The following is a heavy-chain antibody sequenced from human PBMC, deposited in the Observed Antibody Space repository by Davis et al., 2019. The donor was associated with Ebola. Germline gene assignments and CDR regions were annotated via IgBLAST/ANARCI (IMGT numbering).Heavy chain of an antibody. D-gene: IGHD6-6*01. Sequence: SVKVSCKASGYTFTSYDISWVRQAPGQGLEWMGGIIPIFGTANYAQKFQGRVTITADESTSTAYMELSSLRSEDTAVYYCAREAGIAARSGYFDYWGQGTLVTVSS. CDR1: GYTFTSYD. CDR3: AREAGIAARSGYFDY. CDR2: IIPIFGTA. V-gene: IGHV1-69*13. J-gene: IGHJ4*02.